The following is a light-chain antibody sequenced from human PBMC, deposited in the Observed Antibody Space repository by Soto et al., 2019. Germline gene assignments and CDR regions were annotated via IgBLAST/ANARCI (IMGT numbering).Light chain of an antibody. J-gene: IGKJ1*01. Sequence: EIVMTQSPATLSVSPGERATLSCSASQSVSTTVAWYQQKSGQAPRLLIYYASTRATGVPARFSGSGSGTDFTLTITSLQSEDFGVYYCQQYNDWPTTFGQGTKVDIK. CDR3: QQYNDWPTT. CDR2: YAS. V-gene: IGKV3-15*01. CDR1: QSVSTT.